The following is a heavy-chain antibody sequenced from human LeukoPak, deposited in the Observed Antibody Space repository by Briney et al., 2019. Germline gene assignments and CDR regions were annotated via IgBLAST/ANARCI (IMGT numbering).Heavy chain of an antibody. Sequence: SETLSLTCTVSGGSISSGAYYWSWIRQPPGKDLEWIGYIYCSGNAYYNPSLKTRVTISVDTSKNQFSLKLNSVTTADTAVYYCARDYAGAFDIWGQGTMVTVSS. CDR3: ARDYAGAFDI. CDR2: IYCSGNA. D-gene: IGHD4-17*01. J-gene: IGHJ3*02. V-gene: IGHV4-30-4*08. CDR1: GGSISSGAYY.